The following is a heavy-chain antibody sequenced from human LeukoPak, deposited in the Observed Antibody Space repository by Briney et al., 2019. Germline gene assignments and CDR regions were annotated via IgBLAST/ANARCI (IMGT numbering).Heavy chain of an antibody. Sequence: GGSLRLSCAASGFTVSSNYMSWVRQAPGKGLEWVSVIYSGGDTYSADSVKGRFTISRDNAKNSLYLQMNSLRAEDTAVYYCAREEYSGSYYFDYWGQGTLVTVSS. V-gene: IGHV3-53*01. CDR2: IYSGGDT. CDR3: AREEYSGSYYFDY. J-gene: IGHJ4*02. CDR1: GFTVSSNY. D-gene: IGHD1-26*01.